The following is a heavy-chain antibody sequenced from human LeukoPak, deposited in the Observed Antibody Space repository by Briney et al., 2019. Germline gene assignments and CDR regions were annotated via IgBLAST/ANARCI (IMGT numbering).Heavy chain of an antibody. J-gene: IGHJ3*02. CDR1: GGTFSSYA. CDR2: ISAYNGNT. Sequence: GASVKVSCKASGGTFSSYAISWVRQAPGQGLEWMGWISAYNGNTNYAQKLQGRVTMTTDTSTSTAYMELRSLRSDDTAVYYCARDKMSGGYCSSTSCYNAFDTWGQGTMVTVSS. V-gene: IGHV1-18*01. D-gene: IGHD2-2*02. CDR3: ARDKMSGGYCSSTSCYNAFDT.